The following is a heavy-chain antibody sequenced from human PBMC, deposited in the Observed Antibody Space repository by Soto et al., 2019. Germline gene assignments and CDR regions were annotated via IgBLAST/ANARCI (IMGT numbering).Heavy chain of an antibody. CDR3: ARKAGTYWFDP. Sequence: PSETLSLPCTVSGGSISSYYWSWVRQPPGKGLEWIGYIYYSGSTNYNPSLKSRVTISVDTSKNPFSLKLSSVTPADTAVYYCARKAGTYWFDPWGQGTLVTVSS. J-gene: IGHJ5*02. CDR1: GGSISSYY. V-gene: IGHV4-59*01. D-gene: IGHD6-19*01. CDR2: IYYSGST.